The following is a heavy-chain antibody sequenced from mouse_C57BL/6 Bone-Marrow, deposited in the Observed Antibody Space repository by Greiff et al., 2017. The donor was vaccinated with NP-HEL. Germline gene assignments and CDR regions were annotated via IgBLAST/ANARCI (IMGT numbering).Heavy chain of an antibody. CDR2: IDPENGDT. V-gene: IGHV14-4*01. D-gene: IGHD1-1*01. CDR3: TDYYGSSYGAMDY. Sequence: EVMLVESGAELVRPGASVKLSCTASGFNIKDDYMHWVKQRPEQGLEWIGWIDPENGDTEYASKFQGKATITADTSSNTAYLQLSSLTSEDTAVYYCTDYYGSSYGAMDYWGQGTSVTVSS. J-gene: IGHJ4*01. CDR1: GFNIKDDY.